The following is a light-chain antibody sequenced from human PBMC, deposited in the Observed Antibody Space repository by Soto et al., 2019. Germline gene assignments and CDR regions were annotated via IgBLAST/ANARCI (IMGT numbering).Light chain of an antibody. CDR2: RNN. J-gene: IGLJ3*02. CDR3: AAWDASLSGPWV. CDR1: SSNIGSNY. V-gene: IGLV1-47*01. Sequence: QSVLTQPPSASGTPGQRVTISCSGSSSNIGSNYVYWYQQLPGTAPKLLIYRNNQRPSGVPDRFSGSKSGTSASLAISGLRSEVEADYYCAAWDASLSGPWVFGGGTKLTVL.